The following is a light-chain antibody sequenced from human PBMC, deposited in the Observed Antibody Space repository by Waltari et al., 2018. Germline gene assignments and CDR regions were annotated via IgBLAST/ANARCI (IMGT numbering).Light chain of an antibody. CDR3: QSTDSTGSFLV. J-gene: IGLJ3*02. V-gene: IGLV3-25*03. Sequence: YELTQPPSVSMSPGQTAKITCPGVALPSQFPPWYHQKPGQAPILLLYRDTERPSGIPERFSGSFSGTTVTLTITEVQAEDEGDYYCQSTDSTGSFLVFGGGTSLTVL. CDR1: ALPSQF. CDR2: RDT.